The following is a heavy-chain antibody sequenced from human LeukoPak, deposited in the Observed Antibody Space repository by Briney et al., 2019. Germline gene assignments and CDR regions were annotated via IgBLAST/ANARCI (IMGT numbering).Heavy chain of an antibody. Sequence: ASVKVSCKASGYTFTSYDINWVRQAAGQGLEWMGWMNPNTGTAGYAHNFQGRVTITGDTSMSTAYMELSSLRSEDTAVYYCARVIGGSYGWFDPWGQGTLVTVSS. V-gene: IGHV1-8*03. D-gene: IGHD1-26*01. CDR2: MNPNTGTA. CDR3: ARVIGGSYGWFDP. CDR1: GYTFTSYD. J-gene: IGHJ5*02.